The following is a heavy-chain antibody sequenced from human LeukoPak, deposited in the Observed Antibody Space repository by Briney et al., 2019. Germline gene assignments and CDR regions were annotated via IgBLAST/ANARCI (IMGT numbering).Heavy chain of an antibody. CDR3: ARRSNWDHHFDP. V-gene: IGHV3-21*04. D-gene: IGHD4-11*01. Sequence: GGSLRLSCAASGFTFSSYTMNWVRQAPGKGLEWVSSITSSSSYIYYADSVKGRFTISRDNAKNSLYLQMNSLETEDMGLYYCARRSNWDHHFDPWGQGTLVTVSS. CDR2: ITSSSSYI. J-gene: IGHJ5*02. CDR1: GFTFSSYT.